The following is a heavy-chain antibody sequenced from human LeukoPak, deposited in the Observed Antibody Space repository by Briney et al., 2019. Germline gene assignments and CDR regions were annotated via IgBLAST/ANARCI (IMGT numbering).Heavy chain of an antibody. CDR3: ARGPVGLSALGS. V-gene: IGHV3-74*01. D-gene: IGHD2-15*01. J-gene: IGHJ4*02. CDR2: IDSDGSGT. CDR1: GFTFSNYW. Sequence: GGSLRLSCAASGFTFSNYWMHWVRQVPGKGLVWVSRIDSDGSGTVYAASVKGRFTISRDNAKNMLYLQMNSLRAEDTAVYYCARGPVGLSALGSWGQGTLVTVSS.